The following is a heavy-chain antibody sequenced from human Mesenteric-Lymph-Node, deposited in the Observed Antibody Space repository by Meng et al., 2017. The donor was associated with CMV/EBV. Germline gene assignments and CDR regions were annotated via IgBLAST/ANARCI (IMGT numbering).Heavy chain of an antibody. CDR1: GYY. V-gene: IGHV4-34*01. Sequence: GYYWNWIRQPPGKGLEWIGEIDHSGGTNYNPSLKSRVTISVDPSKNQFSLKLSSVTAADTAVYYCARIKVRGVIISPRKYYYGMDVWGQGTTVTVSS. J-gene: IGHJ6*02. D-gene: IGHD3-10*01. CDR3: ARIKVRGVIISPRKYYYGMDV. CDR2: IDHSGGT.